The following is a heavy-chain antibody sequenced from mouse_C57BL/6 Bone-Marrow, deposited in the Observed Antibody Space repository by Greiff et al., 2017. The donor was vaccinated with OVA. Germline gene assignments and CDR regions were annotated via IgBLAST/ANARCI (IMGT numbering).Heavy chain of an antibody. Sequence: EVKVVESGGGLVQPGGSLKLSCAASGFTFSDYYMYWVRQTPEKRLEWVAYISNGGGSTYYPDTVKGRFTISRDNAKNTLYLQMSRLKSEDTAMYYCARRDYGYDEGCAYWGQGTLVTVSA. CDR1: GFTFSDYY. CDR2: ISNGGGST. CDR3: ARRDYGYDEGCAY. J-gene: IGHJ3*01. D-gene: IGHD2-2*01. V-gene: IGHV5-12*01.